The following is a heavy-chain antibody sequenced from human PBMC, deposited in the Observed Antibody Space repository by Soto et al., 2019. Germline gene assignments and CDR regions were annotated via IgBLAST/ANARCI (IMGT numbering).Heavy chain of an antibody. CDR3: AKLTLGY. V-gene: IGHV3-23*01. Sequence: SLRLSCAASGFTFSNYAMTWVRQAPGKGLEWVSTISGSGGSTYYADSVKGRFTISRDNSKNTLYLQMRSLRAEDTAVYYCAKLTLGYWGQGTLVTVSS. CDR2: ISGSGGST. J-gene: IGHJ4*02. CDR1: GFTFSNYA.